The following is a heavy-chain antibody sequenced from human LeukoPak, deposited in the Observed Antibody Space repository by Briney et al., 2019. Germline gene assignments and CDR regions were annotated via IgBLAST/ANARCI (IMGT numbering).Heavy chain of an antibody. J-gene: IGHJ6*02. CDR1: GGSISSYY. D-gene: IGHD2-2*01. V-gene: IGHV4-59*08. CDR2: IYYSGST. Sequence: PSETLSLTCTVSGGSISSYYWSWIRQPPGKGLEWIGYIYYSGSTNYNPSLKSRVTISVDTSKNQFSLKLSSVTAADTAVYYCVRSPYCSSTSCPAAYYYYYGMDVWGQGTTVTVSS. CDR3: VRSPYCSSTSCPAAYYYYYGMDV.